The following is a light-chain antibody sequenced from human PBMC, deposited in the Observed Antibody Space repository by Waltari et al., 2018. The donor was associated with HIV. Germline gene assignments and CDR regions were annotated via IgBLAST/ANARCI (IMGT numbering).Light chain of an antibody. J-gene: IGLJ3*02. CDR3: AAWDDSLSGPV. CDR2: RSN. Sequence: QSVLTQPPSASGTPGQRVTISCSGRSSNIGRTYVYWYQQLPGTAPKLLIYRSNQRPAGVPDRFSGSKSGTSASLAISGLRSEDEADYYCAAWDDSLSGPVFGGGTKLTVL. V-gene: IGLV1-47*01. CDR1: SSNIGRTY.